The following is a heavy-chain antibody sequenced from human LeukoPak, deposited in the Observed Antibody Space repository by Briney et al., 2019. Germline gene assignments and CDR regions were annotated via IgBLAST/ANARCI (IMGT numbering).Heavy chain of an antibody. CDR2: VNNDGSST. CDR3: ARGGWGTGTDY. Sequence: GGSLRLSCAASGFTFSSYWMHWVRQAPGKGLVWVSRVNNDGSSTTYADSVKGRFTISRDNAKNTIYLQVNSLRAEDTAVYYCARGGWGTGTDYWGQGTLVTVSS. D-gene: IGHD1-1*01. CDR1: GFTFSSYW. V-gene: IGHV3-74*01. J-gene: IGHJ4*02.